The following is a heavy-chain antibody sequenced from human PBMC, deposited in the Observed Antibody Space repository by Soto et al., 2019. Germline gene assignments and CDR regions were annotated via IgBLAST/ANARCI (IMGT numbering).Heavy chain of an antibody. CDR1: GFTFSSYA. CDR2: ISGGGGST. J-gene: IGHJ4*02. CDR3: ATTSPSSGWYGGFDY. D-gene: IGHD6-19*01. V-gene: IGHV3-23*01. Sequence: GSLRLSCAASGFTFSSYAMNCVRQSPGKGLEWVSAISGGGGSTYYPDSVKGRFTISRDISKNTLYLQMNSLGAEDTAVYYCATTSPSSGWYGGFDYWGQGTLVTVSS.